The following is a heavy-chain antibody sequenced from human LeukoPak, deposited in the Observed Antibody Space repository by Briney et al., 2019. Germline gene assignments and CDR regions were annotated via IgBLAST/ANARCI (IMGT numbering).Heavy chain of an antibody. CDR3: ARQRYCSSTSCFYYFDY. Sequence: ASVKVSCKASGYTFTSYDINWVRQATGQGLEWMGWMNPNSGNTGYAQKFQGRVTITRNTSISTAYMELSSLRSEDTAVYYCARQRYCSSTSCFYYFDYWGQGTLVTVSS. V-gene: IGHV1-8*03. D-gene: IGHD2-2*01. CDR2: MNPNSGNT. CDR1: GYTFTSYD. J-gene: IGHJ4*02.